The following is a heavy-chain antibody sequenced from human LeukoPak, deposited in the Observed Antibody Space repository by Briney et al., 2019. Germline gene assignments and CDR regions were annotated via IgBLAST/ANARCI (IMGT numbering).Heavy chain of an antibody. D-gene: IGHD6-6*01. Sequence: RPGGSLRLSCAASGFTFNSYTIRWVRQAPGKGLEWVSSISGSGENTYYADSVKGRFTISRDNSKNTVYLQMNSLRAEDTAVYYCARRGSSSREFDYWGQGTLVTVS. CDR2: ISGSGENT. CDR3: ARRGSSSREFDY. V-gene: IGHV3-23*01. CDR1: GFTFNSYT. J-gene: IGHJ4*02.